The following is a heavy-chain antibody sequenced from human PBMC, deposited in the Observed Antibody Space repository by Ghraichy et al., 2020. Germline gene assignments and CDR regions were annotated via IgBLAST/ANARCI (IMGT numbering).Heavy chain of an antibody. V-gene: IGHV3-33*01. D-gene: IGHD6-13*01. Sequence: GGSLRLSCAASGFTFSSYGMHWVRQAPGKGLEWVAVIWYDGSNKYYADSVKGRFTISRDTSKNTLYLQMNSLRAECTAVYYCAREPRSSWFSYYYYGMDVWGQRTTVTVSS. CDR2: IWYDGSNK. CDR1: GFTFSSYG. CDR3: AREPRSSWFSYYYYGMDV. J-gene: IGHJ6*02.